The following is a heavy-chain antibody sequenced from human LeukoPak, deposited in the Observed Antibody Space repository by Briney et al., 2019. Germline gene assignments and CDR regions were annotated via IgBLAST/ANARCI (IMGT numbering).Heavy chain of an antibody. Sequence: GGSLRLSCSASGFTFSSYAMHWVRQAPGKGLEYVSAISSNGGSTYYADSVKGRFTISRDNSKNTLYLQMNSLRAEDTAVYYCARDRARSDGMDVWGQGTTVTVSS. CDR3: ARDRARSDGMDV. CDR2: ISSNGGST. J-gene: IGHJ6*02. V-gene: IGHV3-64*04. CDR1: GFTFSSYA.